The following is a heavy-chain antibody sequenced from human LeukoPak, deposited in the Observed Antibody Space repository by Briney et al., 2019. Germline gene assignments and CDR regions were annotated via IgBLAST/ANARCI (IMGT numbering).Heavy chain of an antibody. CDR1: GFTFSDYY. D-gene: IGHD2-2*01. CDR3: ASPTPYCSSTSCYGNYMDV. J-gene: IGHJ6*03. V-gene: IGHV3-11*04. Sequence: GGSLRLSCAASGFTFSDYYMSWIRQAPGKGLEWVSYISSSGSTIYYADSVKGRFTISRDNAKNSLYLQMNSLRAEDTAVYYCASPTPYCSSTSCYGNYMDVWGKGTTVTVSS. CDR2: ISSSGSTI.